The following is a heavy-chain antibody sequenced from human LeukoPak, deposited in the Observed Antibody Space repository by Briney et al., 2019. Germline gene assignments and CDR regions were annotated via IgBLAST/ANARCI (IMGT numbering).Heavy chain of an antibody. D-gene: IGHD2-2*01. V-gene: IGHV1-18*01. CDR2: ISAYNGNT. CDR1: DYTFTSYG. Sequence: ASVTVSCKASDYTFTSYGISWVRQAPGQGLEWMGWISAYNGNTNYAQKLQGRVTMTTDTSTSTAYMELRSLRSDDTAVYYCARSLGYCSSTSCNAYYYGMDVWGQGTTVTVSS. CDR3: ARSLGYCSSTSCNAYYYGMDV. J-gene: IGHJ6*02.